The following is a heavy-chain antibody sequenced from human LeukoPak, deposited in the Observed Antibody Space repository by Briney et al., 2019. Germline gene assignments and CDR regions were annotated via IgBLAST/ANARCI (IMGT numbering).Heavy chain of an antibody. V-gene: IGHV3-23*01. D-gene: IGHD1-1*01. J-gene: IGHJ4*02. Sequence: GGSLRLSCAASGFTFDTYAMSWVRQAPGKGLECVSTISDNGGSTYYADSVKGRFTISRDNPKNTLYLQMNSLRAEDTAIYYCAKTTSFDYWGQGTLVTVSS. CDR1: GFTFDTYA. CDR2: ISDNGGST. CDR3: AKTTSFDY.